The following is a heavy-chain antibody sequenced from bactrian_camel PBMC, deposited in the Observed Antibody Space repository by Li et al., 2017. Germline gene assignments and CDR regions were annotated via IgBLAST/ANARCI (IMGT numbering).Heavy chain of an antibody. D-gene: IGHD4*01. Sequence: VQLVESGGGSVQAGGTLRLSCTVSGYYSSYCLGWFRQAPGKEREGVAFLYTGGGPPYYADSVKGRFTISRDNGKVDLQLNSLKPEDAAMYYCAAVPYGPAGGLCRLNEYNYWGQGTQVTVS. CDR2: LYTGGGPP. J-gene: IGHJ4*01. CDR1: GYYSSYC. V-gene: IGHV3S40*01. CDR3: AAVPYGPAGGLCRLNEYNY.